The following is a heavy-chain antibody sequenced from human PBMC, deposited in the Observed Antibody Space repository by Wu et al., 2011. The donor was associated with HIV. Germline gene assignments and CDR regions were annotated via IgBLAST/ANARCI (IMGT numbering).Heavy chain of an antibody. D-gene: IGHD4-17*01. CDR3: ARREGGDHFDY. CDR2: IIPMFGTT. CDR1: GGTFSSYV. V-gene: IGHV1-69*18. Sequence: QVQLVQSGAEVKKPGSSVKVSCKASGGTFSSYVINWVRQAPGQGLEWMGRIIPMFGTTNYAQKFQGRVTITTDESTSTAYMELSSLRSEDTAVYYCARREGGDHFDYWGQGTWSPSPQ. J-gene: IGHJ4*02.